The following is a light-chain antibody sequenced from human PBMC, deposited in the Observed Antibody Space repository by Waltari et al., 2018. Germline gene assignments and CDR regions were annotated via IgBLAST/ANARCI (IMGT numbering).Light chain of an antibody. Sequence: QSALTQPASVSGSPGQSITISCTGTTSDIGTYNIISWYQQYPGRVPKLCIYEATGRPSWVSYRFSGSKSGNTASLTISGLQDEDEANYYCCSYTGTTTFLLVGGGTKLTVL. V-gene: IGLV2-23*02. J-gene: IGLJ2*01. CDR2: EAT. CDR3: CSYTGTTTFLL. CDR1: TSDIGTYNI.